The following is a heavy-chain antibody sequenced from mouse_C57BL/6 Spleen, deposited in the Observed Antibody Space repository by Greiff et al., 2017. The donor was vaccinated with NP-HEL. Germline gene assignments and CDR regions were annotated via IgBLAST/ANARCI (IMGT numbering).Heavy chain of an antibody. Sequence: QVQLKQPGTELVKPGASVKLSCKASGYTFTSYWMHWVKQRPGQGLEWIGNINPSNGGTNYNEKFKSKATLTVDKSSSTAYMQLSSLTSEDSAVXYCARSTTVVEEFAYWGQGTLVTVSA. CDR1: GYTFTSYW. D-gene: IGHD1-1*01. V-gene: IGHV1-53*01. J-gene: IGHJ3*01. CDR2: INPSNGGT. CDR3: ARSTTVVEEFAY.